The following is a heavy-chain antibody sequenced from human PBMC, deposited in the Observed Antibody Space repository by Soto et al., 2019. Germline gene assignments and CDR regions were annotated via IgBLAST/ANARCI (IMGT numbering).Heavy chain of an antibody. CDR2: INHSGST. Sequence: SETLSLTCAVYGGSFSGYYWSWIRQPPGKGLEWIGEINHSGSTNYNPSLKSRVTISVDTSKNQFSLKLSSVTASDTAVYSCARAPALAAAGTRWFDPWGQGTLVTVSS. CDR3: ARAPALAAAGTRWFDP. D-gene: IGHD6-13*01. V-gene: IGHV4-34*01. J-gene: IGHJ5*02. CDR1: GGSFSGYY.